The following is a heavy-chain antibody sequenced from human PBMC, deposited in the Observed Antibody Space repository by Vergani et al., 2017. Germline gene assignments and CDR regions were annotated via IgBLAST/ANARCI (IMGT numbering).Heavy chain of an antibody. CDR2: INHSGST. D-gene: IGHD6-6*01. J-gene: IGHJ4*02. CDR3: ARGRGAARK. Sequence: QLQLQESGPGLVKPSETLSLTCAVYGGSFSGYYWSWIRQPPGKGLEWIGEINHSGSTNYNPSLKSRVTISVDTSKNQFSLKLSSVTAADTAVYYCARGRGAARKWGQGTLVTVSS. V-gene: IGHV4-34*01. CDR1: GGSFSGYY.